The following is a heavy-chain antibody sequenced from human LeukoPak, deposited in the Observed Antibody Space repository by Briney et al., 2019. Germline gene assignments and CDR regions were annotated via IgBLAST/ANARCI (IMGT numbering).Heavy chain of an antibody. CDR1: GYTFTGYY. CDR3: AREMGSSGYYYNHYYYYGMDV. Sequence: ASVKVSCKASGYTFTGYYMHWVRQAPGQGLEWMGWINPNSGGTNYAQKFQGWVTVTRDTSISTAYMELSRLRSDDTAVYYCAREMGSSGYYYNHYYYYGMDVWGQGTTVTVSS. V-gene: IGHV1-2*04. J-gene: IGHJ6*02. CDR2: INPNSGGT. D-gene: IGHD3-22*01.